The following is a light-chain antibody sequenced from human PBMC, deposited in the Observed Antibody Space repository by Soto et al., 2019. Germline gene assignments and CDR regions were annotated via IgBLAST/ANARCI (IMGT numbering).Light chain of an antibody. J-gene: IGKJ5*01. CDR1: QTISTY. V-gene: IGKV1-39*01. Sequence: DIQMTQSPSSLSASVGDRVTITCWTSQTISTYLNWYQHKPGKAPEVLIYAASNLQSGVPSRFSGSGSGTDFTLTISRLEPEDFAVYYCQQYGNSPITFGQGTRLEIK. CDR2: AAS. CDR3: QQYGNSPIT.